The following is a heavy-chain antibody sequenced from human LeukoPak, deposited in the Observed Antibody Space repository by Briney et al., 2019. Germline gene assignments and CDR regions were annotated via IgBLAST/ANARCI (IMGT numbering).Heavy chain of an antibody. J-gene: IGHJ4*02. Sequence: ASVKVSCKASGGTFSSYSTSWVRQAPGQGLEWMGWISAYNGNTNYAQKLQGRVTMTTDTSTSTAYMELRSLRSDDTAVYYCARESSSSSRIPFDYWGQGTLVTVSS. CDR2: ISAYNGNT. CDR3: ARESSSSSRIPFDY. CDR1: GGTFSSYS. V-gene: IGHV1-18*01. D-gene: IGHD6-13*01.